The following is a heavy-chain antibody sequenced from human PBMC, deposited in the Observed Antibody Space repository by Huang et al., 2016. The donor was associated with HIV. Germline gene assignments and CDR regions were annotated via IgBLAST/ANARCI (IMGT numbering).Heavy chain of an antibody. CDR1: GYRFASFG. J-gene: IGHJ3*01. D-gene: IGHD3-22*01. CDR2: INAHNHNT. CDR3: ARPGYYYDNSGYRSTYAFDL. Sequence: QGQLVQSGPEVKKPGASVKVSCKASGYRFASFGVSWVRQAPGQGLEWMGWINAHNHNTNYAKNLQGRFIMTTDTSTSTAYMELRSLRSDDTAVYYCARPGYYYDNSGYRSTYAFDLWGQGTLVTVSS. V-gene: IGHV1-18*01.